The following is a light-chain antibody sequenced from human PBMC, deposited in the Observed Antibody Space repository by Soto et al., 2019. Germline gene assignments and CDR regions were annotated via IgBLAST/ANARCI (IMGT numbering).Light chain of an antibody. V-gene: IGLV2-14*01. J-gene: IGLJ1*01. Sequence: QSALTQPASVSGSPGQSIAISCTGSGSDVGGYNYVSWYQQHPGKAPKLIIYGVSHRPSGVSTRFSASRSAYTASLTISGLQADDEASYYCHSHTTTNSLVFGTGTKVTVL. CDR2: GVS. CDR1: GSDVGGYNY. CDR3: HSHTTTNSLV.